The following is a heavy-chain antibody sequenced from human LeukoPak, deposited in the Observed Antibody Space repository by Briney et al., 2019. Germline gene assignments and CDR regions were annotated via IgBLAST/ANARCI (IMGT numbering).Heavy chain of an antibody. CDR1: GFTVSSNY. V-gene: IGHV3-53*01. CDR2: IYSGGST. D-gene: IGHD1-26*01. J-gene: IGHJ6*02. CDR3: ATGNSGSYFNGMDV. Sequence: GGSLRLSCAASGFTVSSNYMIWVRQAPGKGLEWVSVIYSGGSTYYADSVKGRFTISRDNSKNTLYLQMNSLRAEDTAVYYCATGNSGSYFNGMDVWGQGTTVTVSS.